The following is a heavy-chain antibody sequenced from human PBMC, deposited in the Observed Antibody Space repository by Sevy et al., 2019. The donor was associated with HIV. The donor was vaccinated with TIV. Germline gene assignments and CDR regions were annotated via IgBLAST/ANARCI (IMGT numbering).Heavy chain of an antibody. V-gene: IGHV3-23*01. CDR3: AKRRVQSGLSGGGANYGMDV. CDR1: GFPFSNFA. D-gene: IGHD2-8*02. CDR2: LIGGGSRT. J-gene: IGHJ6*02. Sequence: GGSLRLSCAASGFPFSNFAMSWVRQAPGKGLEWVSTLIGGGSRTYYADSVTGRFIISRDNSMNTLYLQMNSLRAEDTAIYYCAKRRVQSGLSGGGANYGMDVCGRRTTVTVSS.